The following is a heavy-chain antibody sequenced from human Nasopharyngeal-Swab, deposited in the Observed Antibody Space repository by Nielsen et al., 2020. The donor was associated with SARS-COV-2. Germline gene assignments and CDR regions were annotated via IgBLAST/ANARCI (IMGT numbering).Heavy chain of an antibody. CDR1: GFTFSIYA. V-gene: IGHV3-64D*06. J-gene: IGHJ3*02. CDR2: INDYENRL. Sequence: GESLKISCSASGFTFSIYAMHWVRPAPGKGLEYVSTINDYENRLYYADSVKGRFAISRDNSKNTLYLQMSSLRAEDTAVYWCVKDLRGKYAFDIWGQGTMVTVSS. CDR3: VKDLRGKYAFDI. D-gene: IGHD3-16*01.